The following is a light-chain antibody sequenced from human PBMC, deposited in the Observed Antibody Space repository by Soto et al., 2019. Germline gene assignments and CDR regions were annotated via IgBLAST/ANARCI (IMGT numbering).Light chain of an antibody. J-gene: IGLJ2*01. Sequence: QSVLTQPPSVSGAPGPRVTISCTGSSSNIGAGYDVHWYQQLPGTAPKLLIYGNSNRPSGVPDRFSGSKSGTSASLAITGLQAEDEADYYCQPYDSSLSGYVVFGGGTQLNVL. CDR2: GNS. V-gene: IGLV1-40*01. CDR1: SSNIGAGYD. CDR3: QPYDSSLSGYVV.